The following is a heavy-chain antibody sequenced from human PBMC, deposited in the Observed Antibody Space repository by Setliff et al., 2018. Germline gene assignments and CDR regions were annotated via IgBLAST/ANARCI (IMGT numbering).Heavy chain of an antibody. Sequence: PGGSLRLSCAASGFTFSTYAMSWVRQAPGKGLEWVSTISDTSGSTYYADAVKGRLTISRDNSKNTLYLQMNSLRADDTAVYYCARETYGDFYFDSWGQGTLVTVSS. CDR3: ARETYGDFYFDS. CDR2: ISDTSGST. D-gene: IGHD4-17*01. J-gene: IGHJ4*02. V-gene: IGHV3-23*01. CDR1: GFTFSTYA.